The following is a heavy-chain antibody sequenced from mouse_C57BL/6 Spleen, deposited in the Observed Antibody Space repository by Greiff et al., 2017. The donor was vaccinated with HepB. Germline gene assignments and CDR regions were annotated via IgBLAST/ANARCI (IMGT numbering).Heavy chain of an antibody. D-gene: IGHD1-1*01. J-gene: IGHJ1*03. Sequence: QVQLKESGPGILQPSQTLSLTCSFSGFSLSTFGMGVGWIRQPSGKGLEWLAHIWWDDDKYYNPALKSRLTISKDTSKNQVFLKIANVDTADTATYYCARIGRDYYGSSGYFDVWGTGTTVTVSS. CDR3: ARIGRDYYGSSGYFDV. CDR2: IWWDDDK. V-gene: IGHV8-8*01. CDR1: GFSLSTFGMG.